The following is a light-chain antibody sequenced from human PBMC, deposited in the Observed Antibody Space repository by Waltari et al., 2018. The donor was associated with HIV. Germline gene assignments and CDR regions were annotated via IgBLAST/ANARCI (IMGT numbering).Light chain of an antibody. V-gene: IGKV3D-11*01. CDR1: QGVSSY. Sequence: EIVLTHSPATLSLSPGERATLSCRASQGVSSYLAWYQQKPGQAPRLLIYDASNRATGIPDRFSGSGPGTDFTLTISSLEPEDVAVYYWQQRSNWLTFGGGTKVEIK. CDR3: QQRSNWLT. J-gene: IGKJ4*01. CDR2: DAS.